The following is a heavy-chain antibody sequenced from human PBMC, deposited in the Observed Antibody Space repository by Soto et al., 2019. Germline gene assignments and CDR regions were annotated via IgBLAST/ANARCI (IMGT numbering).Heavy chain of an antibody. CDR1: GGSFSGYY. Sequence: SETLSLTCAVYGGSFSGYYWSWIRQPPGKGLEWIGEINHSGSTNYNPSLKSRVAISVDTSKNQVSLKLNAVTTADTAVYYCAREYYDFWSVTYSYYGLDVWGQGTTVTVSS. CDR3: AREYYDFWSVTYSYYGLDV. CDR2: INHSGST. D-gene: IGHD3-3*01. J-gene: IGHJ6*02. V-gene: IGHV4-34*01.